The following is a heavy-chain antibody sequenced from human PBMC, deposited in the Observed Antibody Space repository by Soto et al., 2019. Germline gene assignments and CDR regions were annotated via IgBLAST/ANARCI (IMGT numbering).Heavy chain of an antibody. CDR2: IYHTGST. Sequence: QVQLQESGPRLVKPSGTLSLTCAVSGASISSTNWWTWVRQPPGKGLEWIGEIYHTGSTKYNPSRKSRVTISLDKSNNHFSLNLSSVTAADTAVYYCAPLPPRIVVVVLPIPTWGQGTLVTVSS. CDR1: GASISSTNW. V-gene: IGHV4-4*02. CDR3: APLPPRIVVVVLPIPT. D-gene: IGHD2-15*01. J-gene: IGHJ4*02.